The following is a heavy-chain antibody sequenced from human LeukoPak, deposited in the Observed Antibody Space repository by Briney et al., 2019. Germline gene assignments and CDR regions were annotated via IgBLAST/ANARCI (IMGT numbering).Heavy chain of an antibody. CDR3: ARHPEVAGSAFDI. V-gene: IGHV5-51*01. J-gene: IGHJ3*02. Sequence: HGESLKISCKGSGYSFTDYWIGWVRQMPGKGLEGMGIIYPGDSDTRYSPSFQGQVTISADKSISTAYLQWSSLKASDTAMYYCARHPEVAGSAFDIWGQGTMVTVSS. CDR1: GYSFTDYW. CDR2: IYPGDSDT. D-gene: IGHD5-12*01.